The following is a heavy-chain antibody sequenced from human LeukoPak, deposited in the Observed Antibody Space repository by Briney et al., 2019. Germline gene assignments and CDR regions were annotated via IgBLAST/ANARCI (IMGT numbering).Heavy chain of an antibody. V-gene: IGHV3-23*01. CDR3: AKDSGYYYDSSVGSYYFDY. D-gene: IGHD3-22*01. Sequence: GGSLRLSCAASGFTFNLYAMNWVRQAPGKGLEWVSVIDGGGGSTYYADSVKGRFTISRDNSKNTLYLQMNSLRAEDTAVYYCAKDSGYYYDSSVGSYYFDYWGQGTLVTVSS. CDR2: IDGGGGST. CDR1: GFTFNLYA. J-gene: IGHJ4*02.